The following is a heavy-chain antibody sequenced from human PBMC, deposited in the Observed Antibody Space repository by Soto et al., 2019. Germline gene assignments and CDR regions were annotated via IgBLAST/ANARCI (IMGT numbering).Heavy chain of an antibody. CDR1: GGSMSSYY. CDR3: ARRGYGPGFPYYYGMDV. D-gene: IGHD3-10*01. J-gene: IGHJ6*02. V-gene: IGHV4-59*01. Sequence: SETLSLTCTVSGGSMSSYYWSWIRQPPGKGLEWIWYIYYSGSTYYNPSLKSRVTMSVDTPKIQFSLKLSSVTAADTAVYYCARRGYGPGFPYYYGMDVWGQGTTVTVSS. CDR2: IYYSGST.